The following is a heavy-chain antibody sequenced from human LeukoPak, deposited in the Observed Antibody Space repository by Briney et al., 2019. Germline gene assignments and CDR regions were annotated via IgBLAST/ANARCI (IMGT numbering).Heavy chain of an antibody. J-gene: IGHJ3*02. CDR3: ARDRPVHDAFDI. V-gene: IGHV1-2*02. D-gene: IGHD6-6*01. CDR2: INPNSGGT. CDR1: GYTFTGYY. Sequence: ASVKVSCKASGYTFTGYYMHWVRQAPGQGLEWMGWINPNSGGTNYAQKFQGRVTMTRDTSISTAYMELSRLRSDDTAVYYCARDRPVHDAFDIWGQGTMVTVSS.